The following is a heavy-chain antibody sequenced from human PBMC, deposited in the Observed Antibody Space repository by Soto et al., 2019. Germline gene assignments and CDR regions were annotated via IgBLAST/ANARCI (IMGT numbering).Heavy chain of an antibody. CDR1: GYTFTSYG. CDR2: ISAYNDNT. Sequence: ASVKVSCKASGYTFTSYGISGVRQATGQGLEWMGWISAYNDNTNYAQKLQGRVTMTTDTSTSTAYMELRSLRSDDTAVYYCARDIGHIVVVTAPSYWGQGTLVTVS. J-gene: IGHJ4*02. D-gene: IGHD2-21*02. V-gene: IGHV1-18*01. CDR3: ARDIGHIVVVTAPSY.